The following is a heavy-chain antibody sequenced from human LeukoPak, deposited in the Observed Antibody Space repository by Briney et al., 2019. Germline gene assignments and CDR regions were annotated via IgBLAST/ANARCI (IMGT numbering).Heavy chain of an antibody. D-gene: IGHD3-22*01. CDR2: INIDGNIT. CDR3: ARDDYYYDGSDSNWEPV. V-gene: IGHV3-74*01. CDR1: GFTFSSYW. J-gene: IGHJ3*01. Sequence: GGSLRLSCEASGFTFSSYWMHWVRQAPGKGLVWVSRINIDGNITAYADSVKGRFTISRDNARNTLYLQMNSLRVEDTALYYCARDDYYYDGSDSNWEPVWGHGTMVTVS.